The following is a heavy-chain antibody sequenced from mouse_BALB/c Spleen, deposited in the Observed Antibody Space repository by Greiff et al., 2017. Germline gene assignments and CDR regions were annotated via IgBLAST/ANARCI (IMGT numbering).Heavy chain of an antibody. CDR3: ARSGYYDYDEFAY. V-gene: IGHV8-12*01. CDR1: GFSLSTSVMG. CDR2: IYWDDDK. D-gene: IGHD2-4*01. Sequence: TLKESGPGILQPSQTLSLTRSFSGFSLSTSVMGVSWTRQPSGKGLEWLAHIYWDDDKRYNPSLKSRLTISKDTSSNQVFLKITSVDSADTATYYCARSGYYDYDEFAYWGQGTLVTVSA. J-gene: IGHJ3*01.